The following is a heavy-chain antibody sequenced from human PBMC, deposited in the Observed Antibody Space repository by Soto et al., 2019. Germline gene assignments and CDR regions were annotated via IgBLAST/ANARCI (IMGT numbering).Heavy chain of an antibody. J-gene: IGHJ6*02. CDR3: ARAYGSGDSNDYYYGMDV. V-gene: IGHV5-10-1*01. CDR1: VYSFTSYW. CDR2: IDPSDSYT. Sequence: GESLKISCKGSVYSFTSYWISWVRQMPGKGLEWMGRIDPSDSYTNYSPSFQGHVTISADKSISTAYLQWSSLKAADTAVYYCARAYGSGDSNDYYYGMDVWGQGTTVTVSS. D-gene: IGHD3-10*01.